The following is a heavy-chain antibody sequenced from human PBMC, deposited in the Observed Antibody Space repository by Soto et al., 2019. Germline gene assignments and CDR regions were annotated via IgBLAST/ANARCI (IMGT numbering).Heavy chain of an antibody. V-gene: IGHV4-61*01. CDR3: ARGCITIFGVVFNP. CDR2: IYYSGST. CDR1: GGSVSSGSYY. J-gene: IGHJ5*02. Sequence: SETLSLTCTVSGGSVSSGSYYWSWIRQPPGKGLEWIGYIYYSGSTNYNPSLKSRVTISVDTSKNQFSLKLSSVTAAATDVYYCARGCITIFGVVFNPWGQGTLVTVSS. D-gene: IGHD3-3*01.